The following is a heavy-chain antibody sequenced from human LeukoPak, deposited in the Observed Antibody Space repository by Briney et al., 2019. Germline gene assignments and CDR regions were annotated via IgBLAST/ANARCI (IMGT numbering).Heavy chain of an antibody. CDR1: GFTFSDYY. V-gene: IGHV3-11*06. J-gene: IGHJ4*02. D-gene: IGHD4-23*01. CDR3: ARVSLLDDGGLGDY. CDR2: ISGGSSYT. Sequence: PGGSLRLSCAASGFTFSDYYMTWFRQAPGKGLEWVSYISGGSSYTNFADSVKGQFTISRDNAKNSLYLQMNSLRAEDTAVYHCARVSLLDDGGLGDYWGQGTLVTVSS.